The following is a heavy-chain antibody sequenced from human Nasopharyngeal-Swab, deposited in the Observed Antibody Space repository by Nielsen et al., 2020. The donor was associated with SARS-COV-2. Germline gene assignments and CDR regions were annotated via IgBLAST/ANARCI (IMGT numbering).Heavy chain of an antibody. CDR2: ISYDGSNK. J-gene: IGHJ4*02. Sequence: GESLKISCAASGFTFSSYGMHWVRQAPGKGLGWVAVISYDGSNKYYADSVKGRFTISRDNSKNTLYLQMNSLRAEDTAVYYCAKGEYCSSTSCYPVSYFDYWGQGTLVTVSS. CDR1: GFTFSSYG. D-gene: IGHD2-2*01. CDR3: AKGEYCSSTSCYPVSYFDY. V-gene: IGHV3-30*18.